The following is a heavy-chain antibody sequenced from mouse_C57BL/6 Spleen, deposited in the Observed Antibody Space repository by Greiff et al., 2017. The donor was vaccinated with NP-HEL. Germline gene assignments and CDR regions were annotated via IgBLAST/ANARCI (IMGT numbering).Heavy chain of an antibody. J-gene: IGHJ3*01. V-gene: IGHV14-4*01. CDR3: TIGNSNPFAY. CDR1: GFNIKDDY. D-gene: IGHD2-5*01. CDR2: IDPENGDT. Sequence: EVKLVESGAELVRPGASVKLSCTASGFNIKDDYMHWVKQRPEQGLEWIGWIDPENGDTEYASKFQGKATITADTSSNTAYLQLSSLTSEDTAVYYCTIGNSNPFAYWGQGTLVTVSA.